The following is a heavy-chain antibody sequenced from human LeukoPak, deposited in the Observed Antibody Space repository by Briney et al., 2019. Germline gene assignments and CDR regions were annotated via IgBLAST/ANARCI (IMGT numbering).Heavy chain of an antibody. CDR3: ARPSWVKNAFDI. J-gene: IGHJ3*02. D-gene: IGHD1-26*01. V-gene: IGHV1-46*01. CDR2: INPSGGST. Sequence: ASVKVSCKASGYIFTSYYIHWVRQAPGQGLEWMGIINPSGGSTTYAQKFQGRVTMTRDMSTSTVYMELSSLRSEDTAVFYCARPSWVKNAFDIWGQGTMVTVSS. CDR1: GYIFTSYY.